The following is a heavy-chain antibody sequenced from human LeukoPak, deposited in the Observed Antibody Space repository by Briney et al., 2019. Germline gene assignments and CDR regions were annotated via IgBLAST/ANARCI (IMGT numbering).Heavy chain of an antibody. Sequence: GGSLRRSCAASGFAFTNAWMNWVRQAPGKGLEWVGRIKSKADGETIDYAAPVKGRFTFSRDDSKNMLYLQMNSLKSEDTAVYYCSTLTSRGLSDSWGQGTLVTVSS. CDR1: GFAFTNAW. J-gene: IGHJ4*02. V-gene: IGHV3-15*07. CDR3: STLTSRGLSDS. D-gene: IGHD1-20*01. CDR2: IKSKADGETI.